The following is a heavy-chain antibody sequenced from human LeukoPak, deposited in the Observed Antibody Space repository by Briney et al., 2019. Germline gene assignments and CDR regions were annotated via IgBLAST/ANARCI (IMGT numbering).Heavy chain of an antibody. V-gene: IGHV1-46*01. CDR2: INPSGGST. D-gene: IGHD6-13*01. CDR1: GYTFTSYY. J-gene: IGHJ6*04. CDR3: ARDGIGGSSWYWLDV. Sequence: ASVKVSCKASGYTFTSYYMHWVRQAPGQGLEWMGMINPSGGSTSYAQKFQGRVTMTRDMSTSTVYMELSSLRSEDTAVYYCARDGIGGSSWYWLDVWGKGTTVTVSS.